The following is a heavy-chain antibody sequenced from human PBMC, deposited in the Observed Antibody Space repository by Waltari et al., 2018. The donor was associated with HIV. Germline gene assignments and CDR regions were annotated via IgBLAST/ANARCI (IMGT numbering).Heavy chain of an antibody. V-gene: IGHV4-34*01. Sequence: QVQLQQWGAGLLKPSATLSLTCAVYGGSFSGYYWSWIRQPPGKGLEWIGEINHSGSTNYNPSLKSRVTISVDTSKNQFSLKLSSVTAADTAVYYCARGGYCSGGSCYSSSPFDYWGQGTLVTVSS. CDR1: GGSFSGYY. J-gene: IGHJ4*02. CDR3: ARGGYCSGGSCYSSSPFDY. D-gene: IGHD2-15*01. CDR2: INHSGST.